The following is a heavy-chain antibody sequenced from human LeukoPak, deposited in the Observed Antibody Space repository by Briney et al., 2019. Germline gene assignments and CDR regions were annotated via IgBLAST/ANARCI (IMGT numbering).Heavy chain of an antibody. Sequence: QPGGSLGLSCAASGFTFSSYAMSWVRRTPGKGLEWVSTMSGNGGSTYYADSVKGRFTISRDNSENTLHLHMNSLKAEDTAVYYCAKVEGYCSGGTCYKPFDYWGQGTLVTVSS. CDR3: AKVEGYCSGGTCYKPFDY. J-gene: IGHJ4*02. V-gene: IGHV3-23*01. CDR1: GFTFSSYA. CDR2: MSGNGGST. D-gene: IGHD2-15*01.